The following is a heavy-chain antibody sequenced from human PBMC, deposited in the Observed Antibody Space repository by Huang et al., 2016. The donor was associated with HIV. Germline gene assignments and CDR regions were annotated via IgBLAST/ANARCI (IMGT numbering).Heavy chain of an antibody. CDR1: GGSFSGYY. CDR3: ARRYNSRRDY. D-gene: IGHD3-22*01. Sequence: QVQLEQWGAGLLKASETLSLTCAVYGGSFSGYYWNWLRQAPGKGLEWVGEINHRGNTNYHPSLKSRVNMSVDTSKSQFSLYLTSLSAADTGTYFCARRYNSRRDYWGRGTLVTVHS. V-gene: IGHV4-34*02. CDR2: INHRGNT. J-gene: IGHJ4*02.